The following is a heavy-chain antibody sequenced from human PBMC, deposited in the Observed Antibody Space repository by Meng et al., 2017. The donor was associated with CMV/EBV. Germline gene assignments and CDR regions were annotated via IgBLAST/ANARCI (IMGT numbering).Heavy chain of an antibody. J-gene: IGHJ4*02. CDR2: IRYDGSNK. D-gene: IGHD4-11*01. Sequence: GESLKISCAASGFTFSSYGMHWVRQAPGKGLEWVAFIRYDGSNKYYADSVKGRFTISRDYSKNTLYLQMNSLRAEDTVVYYCAKNGATTVNTCHFDYWGQGTLVTVSS. CDR1: GFTFSSYG. CDR3: AKNGATTVNTCHFDY. V-gene: IGHV3-30*02.